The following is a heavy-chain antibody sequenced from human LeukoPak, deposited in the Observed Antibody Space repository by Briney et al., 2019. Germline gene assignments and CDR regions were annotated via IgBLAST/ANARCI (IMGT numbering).Heavy chain of an antibody. J-gene: IGHJ4*02. D-gene: IGHD6-13*01. V-gene: IGHV3-23*01. Sequence: GGSLRLSCAASGFTFSNPAMSWVRQAPGKGLEWVSGINSSGGSTYYAGSVNGRFTISRDNSKNTLYLQMNSLRADDTAVYYCTRGHSSSWFDYWGQGTLVTVSS. CDR2: INSSGGST. CDR1: GFTFSNPA. CDR3: TRGHSSSWFDY.